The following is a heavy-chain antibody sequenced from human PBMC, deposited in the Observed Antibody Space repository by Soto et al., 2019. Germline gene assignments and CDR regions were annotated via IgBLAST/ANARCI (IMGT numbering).Heavy chain of an antibody. Sequence: ASVKVSCKASGYTFTGYYMHWVRQAPGQGLEWMGWINPNSGGTNYAQKFQGWVTMTRDTSISTAYMELSRLRSDDTAVYYCARDRGVTTEDYYYGMDVWGQGTTVTVSS. D-gene: IGHD4-17*01. CDR3: ARDRGVTTEDYYYGMDV. V-gene: IGHV1-2*04. CDR2: INPNSGGT. J-gene: IGHJ6*02. CDR1: GYTFTGYY.